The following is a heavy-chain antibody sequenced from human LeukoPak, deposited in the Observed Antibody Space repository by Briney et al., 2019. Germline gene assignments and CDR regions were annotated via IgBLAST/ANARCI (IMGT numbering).Heavy chain of an antibody. J-gene: IGHJ5*02. D-gene: IGHD6-13*01. CDR1: GGSISSSSYY. V-gene: IGHV4-39*01. Sequence: SETLSLTRTVSGGSISSSSYYWGWIRQPPGKGLEWIGSIYYSGSTYYNPSLKSRVTISVHTSKNQFSLKLSSVTAADTAVYYCARQGIAAAGTGDWFDPWGQGTLVTVSS. CDR3: ARQGIAAAGTGDWFDP. CDR2: IYYSGST.